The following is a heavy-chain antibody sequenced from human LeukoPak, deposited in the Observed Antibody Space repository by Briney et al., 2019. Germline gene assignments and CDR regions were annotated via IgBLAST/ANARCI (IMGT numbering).Heavy chain of an antibody. CDR1: GFTFDDYV. D-gene: IGHD2-15*01. J-gene: IGHJ4*02. Sequence: GSLRLSCAASGFTFDDYVMHWVRQAPGKGLEWVSLISWDGGSTYYADSVKGRFTISRDNSKNSLYLQMNSLRAEDTALYYCAKGSGSILGYCSGGSCYPDSWGQGTLVTVSS. CDR2: ISWDGGST. V-gene: IGHV3-43D*03. CDR3: AKGSGSILGYCSGGSCYPDS.